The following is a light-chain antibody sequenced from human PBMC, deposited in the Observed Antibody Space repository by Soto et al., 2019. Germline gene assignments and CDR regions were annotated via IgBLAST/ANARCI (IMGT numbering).Light chain of an antibody. V-gene: IGKV1-5*01. CDR2: DAS. CDR3: QQYSAYPYT. J-gene: IGKJ2*01. CDR1: QSISHW. Sequence: DIQMTQSPSTLSAFVGDTVTITCRASQSISHWLAWYQQRPGRAPKLLIHDASSLESGVPSRFSGSGSGTEFTLTISSLQPDDFATYYCQQYSAYPYTFGQGTKVDIK.